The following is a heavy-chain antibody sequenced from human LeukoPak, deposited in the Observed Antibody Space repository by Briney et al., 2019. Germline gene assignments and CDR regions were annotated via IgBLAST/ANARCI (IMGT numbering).Heavy chain of an antibody. CDR2: ISSSSSTI. CDR1: GFTFSSYS. CDR3: ATTALD. Sequence: GGSLRLSCAASGFTFSSYSMNWVRQAPGKGLEWVSYISSSSSTIYYADSVKGRFTISRDNAKNSLYPQMNSLRAEDTAVYYCATTALDWGQGTLVTVSS. V-gene: IGHV3-48*01. D-gene: IGHD1-1*01. J-gene: IGHJ4*02.